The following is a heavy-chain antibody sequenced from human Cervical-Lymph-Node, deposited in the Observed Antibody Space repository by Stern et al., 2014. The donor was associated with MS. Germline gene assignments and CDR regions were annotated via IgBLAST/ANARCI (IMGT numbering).Heavy chain of an antibody. Sequence: VQLVESGAEVKKPGASVKVSCKASGYTFRKNYMHWVRQAPGQGLEWVGIINPSRNTTSHAQKFQDRVTISKDTSTSTVYMELSSLRSEDTAVYYCARDSSGTYSSLDYWGHGTLVTVSS. CDR1: GYTFRKNY. CDR3: ARDSSGTYSSLDY. D-gene: IGHD1-26*01. V-gene: IGHV1-46*03. CDR2: INPSRNTT. J-gene: IGHJ4*01.